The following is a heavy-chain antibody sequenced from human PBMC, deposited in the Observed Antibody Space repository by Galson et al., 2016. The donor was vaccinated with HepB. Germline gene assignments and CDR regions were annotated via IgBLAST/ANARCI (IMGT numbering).Heavy chain of an antibody. V-gene: IGHV4-39*07. CDR3: ARDASPHSYGTGWFDP. CDR1: GDSISSSISD. Sequence: ETLSLTCTVSGDSISSSISDWGWIRQTPGKGLEWIGSVYRSGSVYYNPSLRSRVTMSADLTKNQFSLNLSSVTAADTAVYYCARDASPHSYGTGWFDPWGQGTLVTVSS. D-gene: IGHD5-18*01. J-gene: IGHJ5*02. CDR2: VYRSGSV.